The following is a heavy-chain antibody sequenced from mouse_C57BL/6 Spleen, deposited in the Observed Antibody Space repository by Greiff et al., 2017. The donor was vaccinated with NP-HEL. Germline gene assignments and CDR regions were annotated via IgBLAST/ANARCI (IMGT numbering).Heavy chain of an antibody. CDR3: ARLDGYYPFYAMDY. J-gene: IGHJ4*01. CDR2: ISYDGSN. CDR1: GYSITSGYY. V-gene: IGHV3-6*01. D-gene: IGHD2-3*01. Sequence: ESGPGLVKPSQSLSLTCSVTGYSITSGYYWNWIRQFPGNKLEWMGYISYDGSNNYNPSLKNRISITRDTSKNQFFLKLNSVTTEDTATYYCARLDGYYPFYAMDYWGQGTSVTVSS.